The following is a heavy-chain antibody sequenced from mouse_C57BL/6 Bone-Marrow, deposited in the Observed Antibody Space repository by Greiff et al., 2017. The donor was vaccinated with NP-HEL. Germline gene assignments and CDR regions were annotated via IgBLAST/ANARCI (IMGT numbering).Heavy chain of an antibody. CDR2: INPNNGGT. Sequence: QQSGPELVKPGASVKIPCKASGYTFTDYNMDWVKQSHGKSLEWIGDINPNNGGTIYNQKFKGKATLTVDKSSSTAYMELRSLTSEDTAVYYCARGSHYGSSYGYFDVWGTGTTVTVSS. J-gene: IGHJ1*03. D-gene: IGHD1-1*01. CDR3: ARGSHYGSSYGYFDV. CDR1: GYTFTDYN. V-gene: IGHV1-18*01.